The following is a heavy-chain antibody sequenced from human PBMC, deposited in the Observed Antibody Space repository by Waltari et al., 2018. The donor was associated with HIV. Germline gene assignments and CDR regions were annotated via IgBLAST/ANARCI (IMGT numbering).Heavy chain of an antibody. CDR3: ARQWWSEGAFDI. J-gene: IGHJ3*02. CDR2: VNPGSGNT. D-gene: IGHD2-15*01. CDR1: GSTFIHTY. Sequence: VQLVQSGAGVMNPGTSVKVSCKASGSTFIHTYLHWVRQVPGQGLEWMGVVNPGSGNTNYAQKFQGRLTMTSDTSTSTVYMELSSLRSEDTAIYYCARQWWSEGAFDIWGQGTTVTVSS. V-gene: IGHV1-46*03.